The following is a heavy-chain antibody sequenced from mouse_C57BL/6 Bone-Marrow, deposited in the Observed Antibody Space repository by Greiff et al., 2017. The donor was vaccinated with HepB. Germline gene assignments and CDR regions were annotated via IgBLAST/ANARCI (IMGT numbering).Heavy chain of an antibody. V-gene: IGHV7-3*01. J-gene: IGHJ1*03. CDR1: GFTFTDYY. CDR3: ARSPHYYGSSYWYFDV. D-gene: IGHD1-1*01. Sequence: EVQLQESGGGLVQPGGSLSLSCAASGFTFTDYYMSWVRQPPGKALEWLGFIRNKANGYTTEYSASVKGRFTISRDNSQSILYLQMNALRAEDSATYYCARSPHYYGSSYWYFDVWGTGTTVTVS. CDR2: IRNKANGYTT.